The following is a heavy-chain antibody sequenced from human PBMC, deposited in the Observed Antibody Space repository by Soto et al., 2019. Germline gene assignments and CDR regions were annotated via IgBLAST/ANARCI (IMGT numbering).Heavy chain of an antibody. Sequence: PGGALRLSCAASGFSFSRYAMMWVRQAPGKGQEWVAGMTGSGGDIRYADSVKGRLTISKDNSKNTLYLQMNSLRAEDTAIYYCAKDAVYNDGLWLVANWGQGTLVTVSS. D-gene: IGHD5-12*01. V-gene: IGHV3-23*01. CDR3: AKDAVYNDGLWLVAN. CDR1: GFSFSRYA. CDR2: MTGSGGDI. J-gene: IGHJ1*01.